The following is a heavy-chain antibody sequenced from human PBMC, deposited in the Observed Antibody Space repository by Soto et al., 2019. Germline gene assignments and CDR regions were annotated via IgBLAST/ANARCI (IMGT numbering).Heavy chain of an antibody. CDR1: GGSISSGGYY. Sequence: SETLSLTCTVSGGSISSGGYYWSWIRQHPGKGLEWIGYIYYSGSTYYNPSLKSRVTISVDTSKYQFSLKLSSVTAADTAVYYCAASCVGCGGFNYYGMDVWGKGTTVTVSS. D-gene: IGHD2-21*01. CDR3: AASCVGCGGFNYYGMDV. V-gene: IGHV4-31*03. J-gene: IGHJ6*04. CDR2: IYYSGST.